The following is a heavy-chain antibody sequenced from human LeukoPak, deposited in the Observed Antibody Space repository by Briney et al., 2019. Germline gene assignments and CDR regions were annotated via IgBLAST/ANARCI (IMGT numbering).Heavy chain of an antibody. D-gene: IGHD3-22*01. CDR1: GGTFSSYA. J-gene: IGHJ6*03. CDR2: IIPIFGTA. V-gene: IGHV1-69*05. Sequence: SVKVSCKASGGTFSSYAISWVRQAPGQGLEWMGGIIPIFGTANYAQKFQGRVTITTDESTSTAYMELSRLRSEDTAVYYCARANYYDSSGYYYYYMDVWGKGTTVTVSS. CDR3: ARANYYDSSGYYYYYMDV.